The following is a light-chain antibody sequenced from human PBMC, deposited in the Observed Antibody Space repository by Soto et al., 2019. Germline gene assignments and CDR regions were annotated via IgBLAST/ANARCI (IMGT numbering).Light chain of an antibody. Sequence: QAVVTQPASVSGSPGQSITISCTGTSSDVGGYNYVSWYQQHPGKAPKLMIYEVSTRPSGVSNRFSGSKSGNTASLTISGLQAEDEADYYCSSYTSSSTLRVFGTGTKLTVL. J-gene: IGLJ1*01. CDR3: SSYTSSSTLRV. CDR2: EVS. CDR1: SSDVGGYNY. V-gene: IGLV2-14*01.